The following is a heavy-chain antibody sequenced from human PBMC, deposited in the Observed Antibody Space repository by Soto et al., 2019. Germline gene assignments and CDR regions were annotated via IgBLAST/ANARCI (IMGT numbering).Heavy chain of an antibody. J-gene: IGHJ6*02. Sequence: QITLKESGPTLVKPTQTLTLTCTFSGFSLSTSGVGVGWIRQPPGKALEWLALIYCDDGKRYSPSLKSRLTITKDTSKTQVVLTMTNMDAVATATYYCTHASHPDDYYGMDVWGQGTAVTVSS. CDR3: THASHPDDYYGMDV. CDR1: GFSLSTSGVG. V-gene: IGHV2-5*02. CDR2: IYCDDGK.